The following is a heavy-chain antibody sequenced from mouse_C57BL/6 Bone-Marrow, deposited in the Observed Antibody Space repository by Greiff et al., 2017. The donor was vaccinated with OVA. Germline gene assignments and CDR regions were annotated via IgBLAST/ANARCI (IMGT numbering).Heavy chain of an antibody. J-gene: IGHJ3*01. D-gene: IGHD2-2*01. V-gene: IGHV2-2*01. CDR1: GFSLTSYG. CDR2: IWSGGST. Sequence: VKLVESGPGLVQPSQSLSITCTVSGFSLTSYGVHWVRQSPGKGLEWLGVIWSGGSTDYNAAFISRLSISKDNSKSQVFFKMNSLQADDTAIYYCARGLPAWFAYWGQGTLVTVSA. CDR3: ARGLPAWFAY.